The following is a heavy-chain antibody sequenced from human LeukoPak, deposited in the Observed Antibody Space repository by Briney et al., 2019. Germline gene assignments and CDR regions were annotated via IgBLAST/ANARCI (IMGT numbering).Heavy chain of an antibody. CDR3: ARAEAPPYYDFWSGYYTGYYYYYYMDV. V-gene: IGHV4-4*09. D-gene: IGHD3-3*01. CDR1: RGSISTYY. Sequence: PSETLSLTCTISRGSISTYYWSWIRQPPGKGLEWIGYISTSGSTNYNPSLKSRVTISVDTSKNQFSLKLSSVTAADTAVYYCARAEAPPYYDFWSGYYTGYYYYYYMDVWGKGTTVTVSS. J-gene: IGHJ6*03. CDR2: ISTSGST.